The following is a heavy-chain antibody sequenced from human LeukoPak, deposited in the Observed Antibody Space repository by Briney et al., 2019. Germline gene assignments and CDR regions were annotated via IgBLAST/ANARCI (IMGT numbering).Heavy chain of an antibody. V-gene: IGHV3-23*01. Sequence: PGGSLRLSCVASGFTFSTYAMSWVREAPARGLEWVSSLRGNGDTFYAESVKGRFTLSRDESRNMVFLHLNKLRVEDTAIYYCAKASWVSNVDAVLWGQGTVVTVSP. CDR1: GFTFSTYA. J-gene: IGHJ4*02. CDR2: LRGNGDT. CDR3: AKASWVSNVDAVL. D-gene: IGHD1-1*01.